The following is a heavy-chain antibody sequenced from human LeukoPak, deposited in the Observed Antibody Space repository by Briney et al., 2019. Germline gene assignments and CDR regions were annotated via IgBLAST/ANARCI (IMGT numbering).Heavy chain of an antibody. CDR2: MYYSGST. CDR1: GVSISNYY. CDR3: ASTQGVGALPGYYYYGMDV. D-gene: IGHD1-26*01. V-gene: IGHV4-59*01. Sequence: NPSETLSLTCTVSGVSISNYYWSWLRQPPGKGLEWIGYMYYSGSTDYNPSLKSRVTMSVDTSKNQFSLKLSSVTAADTAVYYCASTQGVGALPGYYYYGMDVWGQGTTVTVSS. J-gene: IGHJ6*02.